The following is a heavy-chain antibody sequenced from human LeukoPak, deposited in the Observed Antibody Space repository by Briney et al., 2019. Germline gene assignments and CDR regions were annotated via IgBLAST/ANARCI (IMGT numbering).Heavy chain of an antibody. V-gene: IGHV3-30*12. D-gene: IGHD2-2*01. CDR2: ISYDGSNK. Sequence: GGSLRLSCAASGFTFSSYGMHWVRQAPGKGLEWVAVISYDGSNKYYADSVKGRFTISRDNSKNTLYLQMNSLRAEDTAVYYCAKASIVVVPAAIGDYWGQGTLVTVSS. CDR3: AKASIVVVPAAIGDY. CDR1: GFTFSSYG. J-gene: IGHJ4*02.